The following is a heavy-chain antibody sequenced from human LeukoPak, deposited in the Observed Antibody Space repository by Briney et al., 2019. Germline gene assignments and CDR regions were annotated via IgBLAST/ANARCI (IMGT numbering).Heavy chain of an antibody. Sequence: QPGGSLRVSCAASGFTFSSYWMHWVRQAPGKGLVWVSRINSDGSSTSYADSVKGRFTISRDNAKNTLYLQMNSLRAEDTAVYYCARADYDRVAFDIWGQGTMVTVSS. CDR3: ARADYDRVAFDI. V-gene: IGHV3-74*01. D-gene: IGHD3-22*01. CDR1: GFTFSSYW. CDR2: INSDGSST. J-gene: IGHJ3*02.